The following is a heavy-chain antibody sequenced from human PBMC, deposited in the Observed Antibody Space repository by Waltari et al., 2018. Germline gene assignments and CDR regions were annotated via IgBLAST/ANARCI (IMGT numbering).Heavy chain of an antibody. J-gene: IGHJ1*01. D-gene: IGHD6-13*01. CDR3: ACSHSSSWVEGEYFQH. Sequence: QVQLVQSGAEVKKPGASVTVSCKASGYTFTSYGISWVRQAPGQGLEWMGWISAYNGNTNYAQKFQGRVTMTTDTSTSTAYMELRSLRSDDTAVYYCACSHSSSWVEGEYFQHWGQGTLVTVSS. CDR1: GYTFTSYG. CDR2: ISAYNGNT. V-gene: IGHV1-18*01.